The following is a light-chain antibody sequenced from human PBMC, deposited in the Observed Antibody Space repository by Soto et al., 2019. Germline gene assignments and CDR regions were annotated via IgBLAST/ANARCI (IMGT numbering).Light chain of an antibody. Sequence: AIRMTQSPSSFSASTGDRVTITCRASQGISSYLAWYQQKPGKAPKLLIYAASTLQSGVPSRFSVSGSGTEFTLSISSLQPDDFATYYCQHYNSYSESFGQGTKVDIK. CDR2: AAS. CDR1: QGISSY. J-gene: IGKJ1*01. V-gene: IGKV1-8*01. CDR3: QHYNSYSES.